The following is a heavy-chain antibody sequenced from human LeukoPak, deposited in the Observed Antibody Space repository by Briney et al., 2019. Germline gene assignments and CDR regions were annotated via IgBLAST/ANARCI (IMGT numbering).Heavy chain of an antibody. J-gene: IGHJ4*02. CDR1: GGSFSGYY. CDR3: ARRIGGGSCYYDY. D-gene: IGHD2-15*01. V-gene: IGHV4-34*01. Sequence: SETLALTCAVYGGSFSGYYWSWIRQPPGKGLEWIGEINHSGSTNYNPSLKSRVTISVDTSKNQFSLKLSSVTAADTAVYYCARRIGGGSCYYDYWGQGTLVTVSS. CDR2: INHSGST.